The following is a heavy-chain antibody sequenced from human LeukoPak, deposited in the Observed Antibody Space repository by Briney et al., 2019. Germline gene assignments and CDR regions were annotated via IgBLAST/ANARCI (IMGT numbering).Heavy chain of an antibody. CDR1: GFTFSSYE. CDR2: ISSSSIYT. Sequence: PGGSLRLSCAASGFTFSSYEMNWVRQAPGKGLEWVSYISSSSIYTNYSDSVKGRFTISRDNAKNSLYLQMNSLRAEDTAMYYCARDLSSGSYLREFDYWGQGTLVTVSS. J-gene: IGHJ4*02. V-gene: IGHV3-48*03. D-gene: IGHD1-26*01. CDR3: ARDLSSGSYLREFDY.